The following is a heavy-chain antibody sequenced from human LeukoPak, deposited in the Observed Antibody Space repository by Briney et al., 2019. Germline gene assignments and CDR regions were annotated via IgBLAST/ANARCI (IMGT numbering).Heavy chain of an antibody. J-gene: IGHJ3*02. Sequence: SETPSLTCTVSGGSISSYYWSWIRQPPGKGLEWIGYIYYSGSTNYNPSLKSRVTISVDTSKNQFSLKLSSVTAADTAVYYCARGLRNYYGSGSYYNFGAFDIWGQGTMVTVSS. CDR3: ARGLRNYYGSGSYYNFGAFDI. CDR2: IYYSGST. D-gene: IGHD3-10*01. V-gene: IGHV4-59*01. CDR1: GGSISSYY.